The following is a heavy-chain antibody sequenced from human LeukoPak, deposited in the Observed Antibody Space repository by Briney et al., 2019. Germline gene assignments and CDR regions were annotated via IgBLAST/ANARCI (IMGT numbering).Heavy chain of an antibody. CDR2: ISSSSSYI. CDR1: GFTFSSYS. CDR3: AREGYCSSTSCPPHDY. J-gene: IGHJ4*02. V-gene: IGHV3-21*01. Sequence: GGSLRLSCAASGFTFSSYSMNWVRQAPGKGLEWVSSISSSSSYIYYADSVKGRFTISRDNAKNSLYLQMNSLRAEDTAVYYCAREGYCSSTSCPPHDYWGQGTLVTVSS. D-gene: IGHD2-2*01.